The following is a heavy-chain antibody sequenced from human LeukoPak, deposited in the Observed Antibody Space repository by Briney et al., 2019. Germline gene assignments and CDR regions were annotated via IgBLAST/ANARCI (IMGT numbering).Heavy chain of an antibody. Sequence: PSETLSLTCTVSGGSISTYYWSWIRQPPGKGLEWIGYIYNSGSTNYDPSLKSRVTISVDTSKNQFSLKLSSVTAADTAVYYCARENSNSWYLDYWGQGTLVTVSS. V-gene: IGHV4-59*01. CDR2: IYNSGST. J-gene: IGHJ4*02. D-gene: IGHD6-13*01. CDR3: ARENSNSWYLDY. CDR1: GGSISTYY.